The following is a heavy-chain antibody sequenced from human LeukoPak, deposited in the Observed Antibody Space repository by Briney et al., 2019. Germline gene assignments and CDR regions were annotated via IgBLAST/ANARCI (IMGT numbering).Heavy chain of an antibody. CDR1: GYIFSTYG. Sequence: ASVKVSCKASGYIFSTYGITWVRQAPGQGLEWMGWISAYNGNTRYAQKVQDRVTMTTDTSTTTAYMELRSLRSDDTAVYYCARESYSSSRADYWGQGTLVTVSS. V-gene: IGHV1-18*01. CDR3: ARESYSSSRADY. CDR2: ISAYNGNT. D-gene: IGHD6-13*01. J-gene: IGHJ4*02.